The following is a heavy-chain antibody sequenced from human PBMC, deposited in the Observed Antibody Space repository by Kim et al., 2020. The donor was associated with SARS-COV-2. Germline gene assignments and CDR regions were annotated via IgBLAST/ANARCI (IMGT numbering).Heavy chain of an antibody. Sequence: SETLSLTCTVSGGSISSYYWSWIRQPPGKGLEWIGYIYYSGSTNYNPSLKSRVTISVDTSKNQFSLKLSSVTAADTAVYYCARASSLIGTRVFGYWGQGTLGTVSS. CDR2: IYYSGST. J-gene: IGHJ4*02. V-gene: IGHV4-59*01. D-gene: IGHD1-1*01. CDR1: GGSISSYY. CDR3: ARASSLIGTRVFGY.